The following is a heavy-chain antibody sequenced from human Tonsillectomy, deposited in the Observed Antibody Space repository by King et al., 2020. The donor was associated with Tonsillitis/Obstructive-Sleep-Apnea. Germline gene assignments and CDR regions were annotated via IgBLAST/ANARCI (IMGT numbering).Heavy chain of an antibody. CDR1: GGSISSYY. CDR2: IYYSGST. V-gene: IGHV4-59*01. D-gene: IGHD5/OR15-5a*01. J-gene: IGHJ1*01. Sequence: VQLQESGPGLVKPSETLSLTCTVSGGSISSYYWSWIRQPPGKGLEWIGYIYYSGSTNYNPSLKSRVTISVDTSKNQFSLKLSSVTAADTAVHYCASLRFARSGLQHWGQGTLVTVSS. CDR3: ASLRFARSGLQH.